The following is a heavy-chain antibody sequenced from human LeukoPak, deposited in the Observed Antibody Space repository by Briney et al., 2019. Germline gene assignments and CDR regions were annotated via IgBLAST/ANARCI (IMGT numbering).Heavy chain of an antibody. CDR1: GYTFTGYY. D-gene: IGHD3-10*01. V-gene: IGHV1-2*02. Sequence: ASVKVSCKASGYTFTGYYMHWVRQAPGRGLEWMGWINPNSGGTNYAQKFQGRVTMTRDTSISTAYMELSRLRSDDTAVYYCARGGSGSYYNWYYYYYYMDVWGKGTTVTISS. CDR2: INPNSGGT. CDR3: ARGGSGSYYNWYYYYYYMDV. J-gene: IGHJ6*03.